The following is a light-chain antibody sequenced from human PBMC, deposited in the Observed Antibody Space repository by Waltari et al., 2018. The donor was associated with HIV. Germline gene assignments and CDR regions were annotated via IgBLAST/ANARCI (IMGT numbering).Light chain of an antibody. CDR2: KVS. CDR3: MQGTHWPYT. CDR1: QSLVYRDGNTY. J-gene: IGKJ2*01. Sequence: DVVMTQSPLSLPVTLGRPASISCRSSQSLVYRDGNTYLIWFQQRPGQSPRRLIYKVSNRDSGVPDRFSGSGSGTDFTLKISRVDAEDVGVYYCMQGTHWPYTFGQGTKLKIK. V-gene: IGKV2-30*01.